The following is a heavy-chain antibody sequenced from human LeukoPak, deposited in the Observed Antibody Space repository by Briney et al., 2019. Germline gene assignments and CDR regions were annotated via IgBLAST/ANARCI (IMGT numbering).Heavy chain of an antibody. CDR2: INHSGST. CDR1: GGSFSGYY. V-gene: IGHV4-34*01. J-gene: IGHJ6*03. Sequence: SETLSLTCAVYGGSFSGYYWSWIRQPPGKGLEWIGEINHSGSTNYNPSLKSRVTISVDTSKNQFSLKLSSVTAADTAVYYCARDERITMVRGAMRSYYYYYMDVWGKGTTVTVSS. CDR3: ARDERITMVRGAMRSYYYYYMDV. D-gene: IGHD3-10*01.